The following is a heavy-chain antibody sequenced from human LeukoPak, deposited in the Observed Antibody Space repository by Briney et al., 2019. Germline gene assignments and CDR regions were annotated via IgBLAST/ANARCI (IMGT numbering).Heavy chain of an antibody. CDR1: GFTFSSYW. Sequence: PGGSLRLSCAASGFTFSSYWMSWVRQAPGKGLEWVANIKQDGNAKYYLDSVKGRFTVSRDNAKNSLFLQMNSLRAEDTAVYYCATLGPRLVGATPDGAFDIWGQGTMVTVSS. V-gene: IGHV3-7*03. CDR2: IKQDGNAK. J-gene: IGHJ3*02. D-gene: IGHD1-26*01. CDR3: ATLGPRLVGATPDGAFDI.